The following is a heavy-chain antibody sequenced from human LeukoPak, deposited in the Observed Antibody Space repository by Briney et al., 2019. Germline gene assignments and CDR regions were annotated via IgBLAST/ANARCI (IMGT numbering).Heavy chain of an antibody. Sequence: GRSLRLSCAASGFTFSSYSMNWVRQAPGKGLEWVSSISSSSSYIYYADSVKGRFTISRDNAKNSLYLQMNSLRAEDTAVYYCARDSLLVATLHYYYYMDVWGKGTTVTVSS. CDR1: GFTFSSYS. CDR3: ARDSLLVATLHYYYYMDV. J-gene: IGHJ6*03. V-gene: IGHV3-21*01. CDR2: ISSSSSYI. D-gene: IGHD2-15*01.